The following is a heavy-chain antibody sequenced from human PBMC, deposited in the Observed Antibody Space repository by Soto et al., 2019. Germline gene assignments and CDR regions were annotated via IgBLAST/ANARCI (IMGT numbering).Heavy chain of an antibody. CDR3: AKMGEYYYYGMDV. J-gene: IGHJ6*02. Sequence: GGSLRLSCAASGFTFSSYAMSWVRQAPGKGLEWVSAISGSGGSTYYADSAKGRFTISRDNSKNTLYLQMNSLRAEDTAVYYCAKMGEYYYYGMDVWGQGTTVTVSS. D-gene: IGHD3-16*01. CDR1: GFTFSSYA. CDR2: ISGSGGST. V-gene: IGHV3-23*01.